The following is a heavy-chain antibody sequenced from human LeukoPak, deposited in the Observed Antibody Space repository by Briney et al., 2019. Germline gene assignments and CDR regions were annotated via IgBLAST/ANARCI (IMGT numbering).Heavy chain of an antibody. CDR2: INPNSGGT. Sequence: ASVKVSCKASGYTFTGYYMHWVRQAPGQGLEWMEWINPNSGGTNYAQKFQGWVTMTRDTSISTAYMELSRLRSDDTAVYYCARRISTKDIVVVPAGLMDYWGQGTLVTVSS. V-gene: IGHV1-2*04. CDR3: ARRISTKDIVVVPAGLMDY. CDR1: GYTFTGYY. D-gene: IGHD2-2*01. J-gene: IGHJ4*02.